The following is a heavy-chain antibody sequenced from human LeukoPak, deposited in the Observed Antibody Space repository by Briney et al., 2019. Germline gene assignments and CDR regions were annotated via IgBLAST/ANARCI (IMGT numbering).Heavy chain of an antibody. CDR2: ISSSSSTI. CDR1: GFTFSDYY. D-gene: IGHD3-10*01. Sequence: GGSLRLSCAASGFTFSDYYMNWIRQAPGKGLEWVSYISSSSSTIYYADSVKGRFTISRDNAKNSMYLQMNSLRAEDTAVYYCARVVVRGVTDAFDIWGQGTMVTVSS. J-gene: IGHJ3*02. CDR3: ARVVVRGVTDAFDI. V-gene: IGHV3-11*04.